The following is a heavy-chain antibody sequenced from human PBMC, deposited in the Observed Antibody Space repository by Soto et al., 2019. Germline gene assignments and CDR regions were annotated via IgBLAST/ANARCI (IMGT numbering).Heavy chain of an antibody. J-gene: IGHJ4*02. Sequence: QVQLVESGGDVVQPGRSLRLSCAASGFTFSSYAMHWVRQAPGKGLEWVAVISYDGTNKYYADSVKGRFTISRDNSKNTLYLQMNSLRAEDTAVYYCASAPYGSGSYAYYWGQGTLVTVSS. CDR3: ASAPYGSGSYAYY. CDR2: ISYDGTNK. D-gene: IGHD3-10*01. CDR1: GFTFSSYA. V-gene: IGHV3-30-3*01.